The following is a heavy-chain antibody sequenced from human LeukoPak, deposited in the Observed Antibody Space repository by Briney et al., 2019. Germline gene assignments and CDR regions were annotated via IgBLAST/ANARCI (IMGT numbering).Heavy chain of an antibody. CDR3: ARVTLWGSGSYLAYYYMDV. CDR2: ISSGGNTI. J-gene: IGHJ6*03. V-gene: IGHV3-48*01. D-gene: IGHD3-10*01. Sequence: GGSLRLSCAASGFTVSSNYMSWVRQAPGKGLEWVSYISSGGNTIYYADSVKGRFTISRDNAKNSLYLQMNSLRAEDTAVYYCARVTLWGSGSYLAYYYMDVWGKGTTVTVSS. CDR1: GFTVSSNY.